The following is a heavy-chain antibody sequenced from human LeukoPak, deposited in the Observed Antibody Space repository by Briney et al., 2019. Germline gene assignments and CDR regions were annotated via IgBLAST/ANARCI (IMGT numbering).Heavy chain of an antibody. J-gene: IGHJ4*02. CDR1: GFTFSSYS. Sequence: GGSLRLSCAVSGFTFSSYSMNWVRQAPGKGLEWVSYISTSGSPIYYADSVKGRFTISRDNAKNSLYLQVNSLRAEDTAVYYCARRIDYWGQGTLVTVSS. CDR2: ISTSGSPI. CDR3: ARRIDY. V-gene: IGHV3-48*01.